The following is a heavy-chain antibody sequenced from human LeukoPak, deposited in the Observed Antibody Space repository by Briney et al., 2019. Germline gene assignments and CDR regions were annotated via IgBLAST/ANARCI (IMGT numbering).Heavy chain of an antibody. J-gene: IGHJ4*02. CDR1: GGSISSNSYY. Sequence: SETLSLTCAVSGGSISSNSYYWGWIRQPPGKGLEWIGSIYYSGSTDYNPSLKSRVTISVDTSKNQLSLRLSSVTAADTAVYYCARGMVADSPTFDYWGQGTLVTVSS. CDR2: IYYSGST. D-gene: IGHD3-10*01. CDR3: ARGMVADSPTFDY. V-gene: IGHV4-39*07.